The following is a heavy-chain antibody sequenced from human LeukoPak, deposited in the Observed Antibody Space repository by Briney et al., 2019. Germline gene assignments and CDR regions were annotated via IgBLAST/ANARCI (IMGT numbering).Heavy chain of an antibody. CDR2: INPSGGST. D-gene: IGHD3-9*01. Sequence: GASVKVSCKASGYTFTSYYMHWVRQAPGQGLEWMGIINPSGGSTSYAQKFQGRVTMTRDTSTSTVYIELSSLRSEDTAVYYCARVNILTGYYEMYYYYGMDVWGQGTTVTVSS. V-gene: IGHV1-46*01. J-gene: IGHJ6*02. CDR3: ARVNILTGYYEMYYYYGMDV. CDR1: GYTFTSYY.